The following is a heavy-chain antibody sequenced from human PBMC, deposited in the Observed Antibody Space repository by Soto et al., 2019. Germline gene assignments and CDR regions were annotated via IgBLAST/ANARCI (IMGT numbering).Heavy chain of an antibody. CDR3: ARGGSGWYSAIMLWYYFDY. D-gene: IGHD6-19*01. CDR2: IYYSGST. V-gene: IGHV4-31*03. Sequence: QVQLQESGPGLVKPSQTLSLTCTVSGGSISSGGYYWSWIRQHPGKGLEWIGYIYYSGSTYYNPSLKSRVTISVDTSKNQFSLKLSSVTAADTAVYYCARGGSGWYSAIMLWYYFDYWGQGTLVTVSS. CDR1: GGSISSGGYY. J-gene: IGHJ4*02.